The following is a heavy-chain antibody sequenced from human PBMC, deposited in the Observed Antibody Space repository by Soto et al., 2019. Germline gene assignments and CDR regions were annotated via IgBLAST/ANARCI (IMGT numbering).Heavy chain of an antibody. CDR2: ITTSGGNT. V-gene: IGHV3-23*01. D-gene: IGHD4-17*01. CDR3: AKTTTVSTLDAFDI. J-gene: IGHJ3*02. CDR1: GFTFSTYA. Sequence: GGSLRLSCAASGFTFSTYAMSWVRQAPGKGLEWVSTITTSGGNTYYADSVQGRFTISRDNSKNTLYLQMNSLRAEDTAVYYCAKTTTVSTLDAFDIWGQGTMVTVSS.